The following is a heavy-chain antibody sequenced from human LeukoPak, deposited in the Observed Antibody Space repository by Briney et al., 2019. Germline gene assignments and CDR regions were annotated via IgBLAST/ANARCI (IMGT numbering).Heavy chain of an antibody. CDR1: GGSISSYY. CDR3: ARDLATRRGYCSGGSCPPGWYDP. V-gene: IGHV4-59*01. J-gene: IGHJ5*02. Sequence: SETLSLTCTVSGGSISSYYWSWIRQPPGKGLEWIGYIFYSGSTNYNPSLKSRVTISVDTSKNQFSLNLSSVTAADTAVYYCARDLATRRGYCSGGSCPPGWYDPWGQGTLVTVSS. D-gene: IGHD2-15*01. CDR2: IFYSGST.